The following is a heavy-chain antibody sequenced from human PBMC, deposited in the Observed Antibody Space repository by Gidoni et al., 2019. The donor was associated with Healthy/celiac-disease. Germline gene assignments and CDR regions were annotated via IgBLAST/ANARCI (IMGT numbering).Heavy chain of an antibody. Sequence: QPPLPASGPGLVMPSDTLSLTCTVPGGSIRSSSHYWGWIRQPLGKGLEWSGSIYYSRSTYYNPSLNGRVTIAVDTSKKRFSLKLGYVTAADTAVYYGARATVGHYGAGRHFDYWGQGTMVTVSS. CDR3: ARATVGHYGAGRHFDY. V-gene: IGHV4-39*07. CDR1: GGSIRSSSHY. J-gene: IGHJ4*02. CDR2: IYYSRST. D-gene: IGHD3-10*01.